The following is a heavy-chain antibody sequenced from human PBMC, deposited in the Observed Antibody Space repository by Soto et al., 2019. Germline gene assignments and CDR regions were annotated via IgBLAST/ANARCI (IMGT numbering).Heavy chain of an antibody. J-gene: IGHJ3*02. V-gene: IGHV3-48*01. CDR3: ARDHDYGEFLDAFDI. D-gene: IGHD4-17*01. Sequence: EVQLVESGGGLVQPGGSLRLSCAASGFTFSSYSMNWVRQAPGKGLEWVSYISSSSSTIYYADSVKGRFTISRDNAQNALYMQMNSLRAEDTAAYYCARDHDYGEFLDAFDIWGQGTMVTVSS. CDR1: GFTFSSYS. CDR2: ISSSSSTI.